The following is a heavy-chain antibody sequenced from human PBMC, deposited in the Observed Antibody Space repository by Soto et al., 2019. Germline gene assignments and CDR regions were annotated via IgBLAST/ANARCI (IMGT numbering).Heavy chain of an antibody. CDR2: VIPVFRTA. Sequence: QVQLVQSGAEVKKPGSSVKVSCKSSGGTFSNSPISWVRQAPGQGLEWVGGVIPVFRTANYAQKFQGRATITAHESTNTAYMELSSLRSGDTAVYYCARSRFVVGVTEDYYGMDVWGQGTTVTVSS. CDR1: GGTFSNSP. V-gene: IGHV1-69*12. J-gene: IGHJ6*02. D-gene: IGHD2-15*01. CDR3: ARSRFVVGVTEDYYGMDV.